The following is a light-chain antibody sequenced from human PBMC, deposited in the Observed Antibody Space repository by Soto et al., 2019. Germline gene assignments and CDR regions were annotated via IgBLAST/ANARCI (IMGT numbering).Light chain of an antibody. Sequence: EIVMTQSPATLSVSPGERATLSCRASQSVSSNLAWYQQKPGQAPRLLIYGASTRATGIPARFSGSGSVTEFTLTISSLQSEDFAVYYCQQYNNLPAITFGKGTRLEIK. CDR1: QSVSSN. CDR2: GAS. V-gene: IGKV3-15*01. CDR3: QQYNNLPAIT. J-gene: IGKJ5*01.